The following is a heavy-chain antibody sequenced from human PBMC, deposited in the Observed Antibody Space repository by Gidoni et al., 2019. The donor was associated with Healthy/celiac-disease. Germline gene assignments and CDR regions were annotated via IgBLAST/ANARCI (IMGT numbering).Heavy chain of an antibody. D-gene: IGHD3-22*01. J-gene: IGHJ5*02. V-gene: IGHV1-3*01. CDR1: GYTFTSYA. Sequence: QVQLVQSGAEVKKPGASVKVSCKASGYTFTSYAMHWVRQAPGQRLEWMGWINAGNGNTKYSQKFQGRVTITRDTSASTAYMELSSLRSEDTAVYYCARQITMIVHWFDPWGQGTLVTVSS. CDR3: ARQITMIVHWFDP. CDR2: INAGNGNT.